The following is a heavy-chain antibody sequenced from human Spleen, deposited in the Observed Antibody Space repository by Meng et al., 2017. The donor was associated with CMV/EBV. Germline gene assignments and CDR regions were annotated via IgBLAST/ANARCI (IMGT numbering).Heavy chain of an antibody. J-gene: IGHJ4*02. Sequence: GESLKISCAASGFTFTSNAMSWVRQAPGKGLEWVSVISGSGGSTYYADSVNGRFTISRDNSKNTLYLQMNSLRAEDTAVYYCAKGASTSCYSHSDSRGQGTLVTVSS. CDR1: GFTFTSNA. CDR3: AKGASTSCYSHSDS. CDR2: ISGSGGST. D-gene: IGHD2-2*01. V-gene: IGHV3-23*01.